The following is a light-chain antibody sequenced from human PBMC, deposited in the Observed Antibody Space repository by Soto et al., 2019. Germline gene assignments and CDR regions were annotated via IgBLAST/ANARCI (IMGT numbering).Light chain of an antibody. Sequence: EIVLTQSPGTLCLSPGERATLSCRASQSVSSNYLAWYQQKPGQAPKVLIYRASSRATGIPDRFSGSGSGTDFTLTISRLEPEDFAVYYCQQYGSSPLTFGGGTKVDI. CDR1: QSVSSNY. J-gene: IGKJ4*01. V-gene: IGKV3-20*01. CDR2: RAS. CDR3: QQYGSSPLT.